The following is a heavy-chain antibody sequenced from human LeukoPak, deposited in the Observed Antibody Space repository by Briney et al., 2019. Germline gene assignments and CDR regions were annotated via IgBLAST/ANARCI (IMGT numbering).Heavy chain of an antibody. J-gene: IGHJ4*02. V-gene: IGHV3-7*01. CDR2: IKYDGSNK. D-gene: IGHD3-10*01. CDR1: GFTFSSYW. Sequence: PGGSLRLSCAASGFTFSSYWMSWVRQAPGKGLEWVAIIKYDGSNKYHVDSARFTISRDNAKNSLYLQMNGLRAEDTAVYYCARGGHRQKEFWGQGTLVTVSS. CDR3: ARGGHRQKEF.